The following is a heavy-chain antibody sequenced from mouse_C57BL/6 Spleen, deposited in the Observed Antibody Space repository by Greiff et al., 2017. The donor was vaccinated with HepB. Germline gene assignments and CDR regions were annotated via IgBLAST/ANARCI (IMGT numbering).Heavy chain of an antibody. V-gene: IGHV1-72*01. CDR3: ARWSYDYDEGFAY. CDR2: IEPNSGGT. D-gene: IGHD2-4*01. Sequence: QVQLQQPGAELVKPGASVKLSCKASGYTFTSYWMHWVKQRPGRGLEWIGRIEPNSGGTKYNEKFKSKATLTVDKPSSTAYMQLSSLTSEDSAVYYSARWSYDYDEGFAYWGQGTLVTVSA. CDR1: GYTFTSYW. J-gene: IGHJ3*01.